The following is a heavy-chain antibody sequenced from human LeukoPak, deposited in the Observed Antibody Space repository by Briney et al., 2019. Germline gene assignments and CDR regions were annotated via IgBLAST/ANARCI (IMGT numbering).Heavy chain of an antibody. Sequence: ASVKVSCKASGYTFTSYYMHWVRQAPGQGLEWMGIINPSGGSTSYAQKFQGRVTMTRDTSTSTVYMELSSLRSEDTAVHYCARRAVAGTDFDYWGQGTLVTVSS. CDR1: GYTFTSYY. CDR2: INPSGGST. D-gene: IGHD6-19*01. V-gene: IGHV1-46*01. CDR3: ARRAVAGTDFDY. J-gene: IGHJ4*02.